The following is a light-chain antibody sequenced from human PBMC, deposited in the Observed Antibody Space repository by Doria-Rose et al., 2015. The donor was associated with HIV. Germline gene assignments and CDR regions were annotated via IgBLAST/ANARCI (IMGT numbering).Light chain of an antibody. Sequence: ERATLPCRASQRIKSSYLAWYQQKPGQAPRLLIYDASTRATGIPDRFSGSGSGTDFTLTISRLEPEDVAVYYCQQYGTSRGTFGQGTRLEIK. V-gene: IGKV3-20*01. CDR3: QQYGTSRGT. CDR1: QRIKSSY. J-gene: IGKJ5*01. CDR2: DAS.